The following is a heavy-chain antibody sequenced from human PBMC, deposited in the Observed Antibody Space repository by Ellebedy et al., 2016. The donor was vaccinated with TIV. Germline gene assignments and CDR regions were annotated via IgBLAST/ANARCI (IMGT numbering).Heavy chain of an antibody. D-gene: IGHD5-18*01. CDR3: AHFPFGGYSYGPSSEPPDY. V-gene: IGHV2-70*12. J-gene: IGHJ4*02. CDR2: IDWDDDK. CDR1: GFSLSTSGMC. Sequence: SGPTLVKPTQTLTLTCTFSGFSLSTSGMCVSWIRQPPGKALEWLALIDWDDDKYYSTSLKTRLTISKDTSKNQVVLTLTNMDPVDTATYYCAHFPFGGYSYGPSSEPPDYWGQGTLVTVSS.